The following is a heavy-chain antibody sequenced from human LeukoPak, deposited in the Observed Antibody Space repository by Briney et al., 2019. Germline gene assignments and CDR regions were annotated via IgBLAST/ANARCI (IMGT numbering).Heavy chain of an antibody. J-gene: IGHJ4*02. Sequence: SETLSLTCAVSGGSISSSNWWSWVRQPPGKGLEWIGEIYHSGSTNYNPSLKSRVTISVDKSKNQFSLKLSSVTAADTAVYYCARWSIAAAGTSFDYWGQGTLVTVSS. D-gene: IGHD6-13*01. CDR2: IYHSGST. CDR3: ARWSIAAAGTSFDY. V-gene: IGHV4-4*02. CDR1: GGSISSSNW.